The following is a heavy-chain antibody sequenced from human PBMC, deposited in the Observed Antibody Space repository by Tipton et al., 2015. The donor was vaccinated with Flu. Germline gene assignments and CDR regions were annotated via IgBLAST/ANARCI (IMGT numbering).Heavy chain of an antibody. V-gene: IGHV4-59*02. CDR2: IFYRGTT. J-gene: IGHJ5*01. D-gene: IGHD4-11*01. Sequence: TLSLTCTVSGGSVSSNYWIWIRQFPGKGLEWIGFIFYRGTTNYNPSLKSRVSISSDTSKNEFSLKLTSVTAADTAVYYCARREYSNYVSVPKNWFDSWGQGILVTVSS. CDR3: ARREYSNYVSVPKNWFDS. CDR1: GGSVSSNY.